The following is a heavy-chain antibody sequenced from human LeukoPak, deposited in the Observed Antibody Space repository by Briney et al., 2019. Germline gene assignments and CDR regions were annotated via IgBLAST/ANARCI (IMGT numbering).Heavy chain of an antibody. V-gene: IGHV3-15*01. CDR2: IKSKNDGGTT. Sequence: PGGSLRLSCAAYGFTFSNAWMSWVCQAPGKGLEWVGRIKSKNDGGTTDYAAPVKGRFTISRDDSKNTLYLQMNSLKTEDTAVYYCTTTFTYYYGSGSPYWGQGTLVTVSS. D-gene: IGHD3-10*01. CDR3: TTTFTYYYGSGSPY. J-gene: IGHJ4*02. CDR1: GFTFSNAW.